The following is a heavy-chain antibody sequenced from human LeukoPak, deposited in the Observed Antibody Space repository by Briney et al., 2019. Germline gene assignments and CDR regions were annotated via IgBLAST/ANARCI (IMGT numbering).Heavy chain of an antibody. J-gene: IGHJ6*03. Sequence: PGRSLRLSCAASGFTLSSRAIHWVRQAPGKGLEWVALISYDGNIKYYADSVKGRFTISRDNSKNTLSLQMNSLRPEDTAVYYCARAHLSSSSTDYMDVWGKGTTVTVSS. D-gene: IGHD6-6*01. CDR2: ISYDGNIK. CDR1: GFTLSSRA. V-gene: IGHV3-30*04. CDR3: ARAHLSSSSTDYMDV.